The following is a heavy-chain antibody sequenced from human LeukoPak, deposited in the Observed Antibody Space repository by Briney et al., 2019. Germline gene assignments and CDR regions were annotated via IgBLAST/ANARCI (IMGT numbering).Heavy chain of an antibody. CDR3: ARWPLVPAAITIDY. D-gene: IGHD2-2*01. J-gene: IGHJ4*02. Sequence: GGSLRLSCAASGFTVSSNYMSWVRQAPGKGLEWVSVIYSGGSTYYADSVRGRFTISRDNSKNTLYLQMNSLGAEDTAVYYCARWPLVPAAITIDYWGQGTLVTVSS. CDR2: IYSGGST. CDR1: GFTVSSNY. V-gene: IGHV3-53*01.